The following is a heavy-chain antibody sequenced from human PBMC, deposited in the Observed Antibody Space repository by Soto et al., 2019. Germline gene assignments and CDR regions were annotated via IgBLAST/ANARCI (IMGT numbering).Heavy chain of an antibody. CDR2: MYYSGTT. CDR1: SGSIISVGNC. J-gene: IGHJ5*02. Sequence: SETLSLTWTVASGSIISVGNCCSRILQNPGKGLEWIGYMYYSGTTYYNPSLKSRVTISVDRTKNQFSLNLTSVTAADMAVYYCVRHSGYSSNWGEFEPWRKRTLVTVSS. D-gene: IGHD5-18*01. CDR3: VRHSGYSSNWGEFEP. V-gene: IGHV4-30-2*03.